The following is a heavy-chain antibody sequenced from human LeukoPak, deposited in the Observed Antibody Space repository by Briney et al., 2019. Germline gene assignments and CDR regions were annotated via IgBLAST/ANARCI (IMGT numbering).Heavy chain of an antibody. CDR2: INSDGTSI. CDR1: GFTFSSYA. J-gene: IGHJ4*02. Sequence: GGSLRLSCAASGFTFSSYAMSWVRQAPGKGLVWVSRINSDGTSISYADSVKGRFTISRDNAKNTLYLQMNSLRAEDTAVYYCARRRRIVGATTPTYFDYWGQGTLVTVSS. D-gene: IGHD1-26*01. CDR3: ARRRRIVGATTPTYFDY. V-gene: IGHV3-74*01.